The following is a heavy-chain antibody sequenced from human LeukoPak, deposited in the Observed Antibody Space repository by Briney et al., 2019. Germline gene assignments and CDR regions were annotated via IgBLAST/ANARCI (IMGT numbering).Heavy chain of an antibody. CDR2: IASGGNT. J-gene: IGHJ4*02. D-gene: IGHD6-19*01. CDR1: GFTFTTHA. Sequence: GSLRLSCAASGFTFTTHAMSWVRQAPGKGLEWVSGIASGGNTYYADSVKGRFTISRDNSKNTLSLQMNSLRAGDTALYYCAKVQSSTGWYTFFDYWGQGALVTVSS. CDR3: AKVQSSTGWYTFFDY. V-gene: IGHV3-23*01.